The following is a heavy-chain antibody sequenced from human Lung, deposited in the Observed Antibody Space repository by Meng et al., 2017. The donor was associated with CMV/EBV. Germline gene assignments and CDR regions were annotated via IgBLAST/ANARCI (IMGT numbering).Heavy chain of an antibody. D-gene: IGHD2-2*01. Sequence: SETXSLXXTVSGGSISSGGYYWSWIRQHPGKGLEWIGYIYYSGSTYYNPSLKSRVTISVDTSKNQFSLKLSSVTAADTAVYYCARVGCSSTSCPDYWGQGTXVTVSS. CDR1: GGSISSGGYY. CDR2: IYYSGST. V-gene: IGHV4-31*03. CDR3: ARVGCSSTSCPDY. J-gene: IGHJ4*02.